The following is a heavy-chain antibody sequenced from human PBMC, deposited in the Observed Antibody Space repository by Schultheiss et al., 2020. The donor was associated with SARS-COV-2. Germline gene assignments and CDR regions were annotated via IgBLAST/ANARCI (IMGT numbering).Heavy chain of an antibody. CDR2: IIPIFGTA. V-gene: IGHV1-69*13. D-gene: IGHD3-3*01. Sequence: SVKVSCKASGGTISSYAISWVRQAPGQGLEWMGGIIPIFGTANYAQKFQGRVTITADESTSTAYMELSSLRSEDTAVYYCARDRYDFWSGYVSYWYFDLWGRGTLVTVSS. CDR3: ARDRYDFWSGYVSYWYFDL. J-gene: IGHJ2*01. CDR1: GGTISSYA.